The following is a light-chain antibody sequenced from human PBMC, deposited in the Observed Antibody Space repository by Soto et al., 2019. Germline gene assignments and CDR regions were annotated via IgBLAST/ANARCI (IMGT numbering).Light chain of an antibody. V-gene: IGKV3-20*01. J-gene: IGKJ2*01. CDR1: QSVSSSY. CDR2: GAS. Sequence: EIVLTQSPGTLSVSPGERATLSCRASQSVSSSYLAWYQQKPGQAPRLLIYGASSRATGIPDRFRGSGSGTDFTLTISRLEPEAFAVYYCQQYGSSPPEYTFGQGTKLEIK. CDR3: QQYGSSPPEYT.